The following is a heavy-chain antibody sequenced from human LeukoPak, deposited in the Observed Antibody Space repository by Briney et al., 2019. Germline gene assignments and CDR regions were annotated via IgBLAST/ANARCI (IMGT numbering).Heavy chain of an antibody. Sequence: GGCLRLSCAASRFTFSSYAMSGVRQAPGRGLEWVSAISGRGGSTYYADAVKGRLTISTDNSKNTPYLQMNSLRAEDTAVYYCATEQVIQFAYKSGFDYWGQGTLVTVSS. V-gene: IGHV3-23*01. CDR2: ISGRGGST. J-gene: IGHJ4*02. CDR1: RFTFSSYA. D-gene: IGHD5-24*01. CDR3: ATEQVIQFAYKSGFDY.